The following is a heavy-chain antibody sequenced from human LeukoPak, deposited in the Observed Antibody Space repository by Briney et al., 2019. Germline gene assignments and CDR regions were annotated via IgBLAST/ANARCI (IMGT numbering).Heavy chain of an antibody. CDR1: GFTFSNYV. Sequence: PGGSLRLSCAASGFTFSNYVMSWVLQAPGKGLEWVSAISGSGGGTYYADSVKGRFTISRDNSKNTLYLQMNSLRADDTAVYYCAVDTTGDYWGQGTLVTVSS. J-gene: IGHJ4*02. CDR3: AVDTTGDY. CDR2: ISGSGGGT. V-gene: IGHV3-23*01. D-gene: IGHD4-17*01.